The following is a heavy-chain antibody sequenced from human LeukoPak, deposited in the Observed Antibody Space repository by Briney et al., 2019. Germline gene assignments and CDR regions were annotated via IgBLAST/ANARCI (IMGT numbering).Heavy chain of an antibody. CDR1: GGSISSSY. D-gene: IGHD6-13*01. Sequence: SETLSLTCTVSGGSISSSYWSWIRQPPGKGLEWIGYIYYSGSTNYNPSLKSRVTISVDTSKNQFSLKLSSVTAADTAVYYCARLRDSSSWYEFDYWGQGTLVTVSS. J-gene: IGHJ4*02. CDR2: IYYSGST. CDR3: ARLRDSSSWYEFDY. V-gene: IGHV4-59*08.